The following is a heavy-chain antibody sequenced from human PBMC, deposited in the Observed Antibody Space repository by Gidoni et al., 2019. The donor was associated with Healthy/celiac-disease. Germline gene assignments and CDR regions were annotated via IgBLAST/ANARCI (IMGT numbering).Heavy chain of an antibody. V-gene: IGHV3-23*01. D-gene: IGHD3-22*01. Sequence: DVQLLESGGGLVQPGGSLRLSCAASGFTFSRYSMSWVRQAPGKVLEWVSAISGSGGSTYYADTGKGRCTISRDNSKNTLYLQMNSLRAEDTAVYYCAKHPVGYYYDSSGYYGGYYFDYWGQGTLVTVSS. CDR3: AKHPVGYYYDSSGYYGGYYFDY. CDR2: ISGSGGST. CDR1: GFTFSRYS. J-gene: IGHJ4*02.